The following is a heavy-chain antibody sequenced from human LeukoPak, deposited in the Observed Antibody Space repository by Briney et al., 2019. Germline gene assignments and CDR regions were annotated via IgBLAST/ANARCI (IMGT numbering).Heavy chain of an antibody. Sequence: GASVKVSCKASGYTFTSYGISWVRQAPGQRREWMEWISAYNGNTNYAQKLQGRVTMNTDTSTSTAYMELRSLRSEDTAVYYCASFTIFGVPERHDAFDIWGQGTMVTVSS. CDR2: ISAYNGNT. J-gene: IGHJ3*02. CDR1: GYTFTSYG. CDR3: ASFTIFGVPERHDAFDI. V-gene: IGHV1-18*01. D-gene: IGHD3-3*01.